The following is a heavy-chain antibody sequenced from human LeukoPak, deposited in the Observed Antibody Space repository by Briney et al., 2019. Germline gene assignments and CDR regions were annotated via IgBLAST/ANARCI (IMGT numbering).Heavy chain of an antibody. V-gene: IGHV1-24*01. CDR1: GYTLTELS. Sequence: ASMKVSCKVSGYTLTELSMHWVRQAPGKGLEWMGGFDPEDGETIYAQKFQGRVTMTEDTSTDTAYMELSSLRSEDTAVYYCARALRPLPYSMYYYYYMDVWGKGTTVTVSS. CDR2: FDPEDGET. J-gene: IGHJ6*03. D-gene: IGHD6-13*01. CDR3: ARALRPLPYSMYYYYYMDV.